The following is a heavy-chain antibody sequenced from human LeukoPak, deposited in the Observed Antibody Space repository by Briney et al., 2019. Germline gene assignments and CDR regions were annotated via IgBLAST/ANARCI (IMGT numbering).Heavy chain of an antibody. CDR3: AKVYYDSSGYYHFDY. CDR1: GGSFSGYY. V-gene: IGHV3-23*01. CDR2: ISGSGGST. J-gene: IGHJ4*02. D-gene: IGHD3-22*01. Sequence: ETLSLTCAVYGGSFSGYYWSWVRQAPGKGLEWVSAISGSGGSTYYADSVKGRFTISRDNSKNTLYLQMNSLRAEDTAVYYCAKVYYDSSGYYHFDYWGQGTLVTVSS.